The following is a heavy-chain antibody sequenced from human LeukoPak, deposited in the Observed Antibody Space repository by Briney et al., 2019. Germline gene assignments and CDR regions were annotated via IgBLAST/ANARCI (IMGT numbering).Heavy chain of an antibody. V-gene: IGHV3-7*01. CDR3: ARTFYYDGSGYSPQYSQY. Sequence: GGSLRLSCVASGFTFSRYWMSWVRQAPGKGLEWVANIKQDGSEKYYVDSVMGRFTISRDNAKNSLYLQMNSLRAEDTAMHYCARTFYYDGSGYSPQYSQYWGQGTLVTVSS. CDR1: GFTFSRYW. D-gene: IGHD3-22*01. J-gene: IGHJ1*01. CDR2: IKQDGSEK.